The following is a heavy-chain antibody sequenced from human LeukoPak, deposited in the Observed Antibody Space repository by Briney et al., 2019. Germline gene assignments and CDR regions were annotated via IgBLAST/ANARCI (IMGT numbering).Heavy chain of an antibody. CDR1: GGTFSSYA. J-gene: IGHJ4*02. CDR2: IIPIFGTA. CDR3: ARGSPYCGGDCYSYGDY. V-gene: IGHV1-69*01. Sequence: RASVKVSCKASGGTFSSYAISWVRQAPGQGLEWMGGIIPIFGTANYAQKFQGRVTITADESTSTAYMELSSLRSEDTAVYYCARGSPYCGGDCYSYGDYWGQGTLVTVSS. D-gene: IGHD2-21*01.